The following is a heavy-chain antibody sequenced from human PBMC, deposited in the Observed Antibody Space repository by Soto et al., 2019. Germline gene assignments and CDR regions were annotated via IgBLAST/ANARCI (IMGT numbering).Heavy chain of an antibody. CDR2: ISYDGSNK. Sequence: QVQLVESGGGVVQPGRSLRLSCAASGFTFSSYAMHWVRQAPGKGLEWVAVISYDGSNKYYADSVKGRFTISRDNSKNALYLQMNGLRAEDTAVYYCARDPMGRYYGSGSYYFAYWRQGTLVTVSS. V-gene: IGHV3-30-3*01. CDR3: ARDPMGRYYGSGSYYFAY. J-gene: IGHJ4*02. CDR1: GFTFSSYA. D-gene: IGHD3-10*01.